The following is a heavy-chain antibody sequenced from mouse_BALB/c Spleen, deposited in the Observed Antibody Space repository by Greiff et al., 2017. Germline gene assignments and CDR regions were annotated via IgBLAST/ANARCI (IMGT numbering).Heavy chain of an antibody. Sequence: EVQLQQSGAELVKPGASVKLSCTASGFNIKDTYMHWVKQRPEQGLEWIGRIDPANGNTKYDPKFQGTATITADTSSNTAYLQLSSLTSEDAAVYYGARWGSYDYFDYWGQGTTLTVSA. V-gene: IGHV14-3*02. CDR1: GFNIKDTY. CDR3: ARWGSYDYFDY. CDR2: IDPANGNT. J-gene: IGHJ2*01. D-gene: IGHD1-1*02.